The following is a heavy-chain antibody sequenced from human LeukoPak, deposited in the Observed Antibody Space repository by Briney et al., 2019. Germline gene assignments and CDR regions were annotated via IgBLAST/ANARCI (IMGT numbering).Heavy chain of an antibody. CDR2: ISISSNYI. V-gene: IGHV3-21*04. CDR1: GFTFSRYS. Sequence: GSLRLSCAASGFTFSRYSMNWVRQAPGKGLEWVSSISISSNYIYYTDSVKGRCTISRDNGKNSLYLQMNSLRAEDTAVYYCAKVHDYVWGSYRCFDYWGQGTLVTVSS. CDR3: AKVHDYVWGSYRCFDY. J-gene: IGHJ4*02. D-gene: IGHD3-16*02.